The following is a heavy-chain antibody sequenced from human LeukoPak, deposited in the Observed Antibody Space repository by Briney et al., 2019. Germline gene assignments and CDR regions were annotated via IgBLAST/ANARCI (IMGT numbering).Heavy chain of an antibody. J-gene: IGHJ4*02. Sequence: GGSLRLSCAASGFTFSSYSMNWVRQAPGKGLEWVSSISSSSSYIYYADSVKGRFTISRDNAKNSLYLQVNSLRAEDTAVYYCARAYYDFWSGYYFHYWGQGTLVTVSS. CDR1: GFTFSSYS. CDR2: ISSSSSYI. CDR3: ARAYYDFWSGYYFHY. D-gene: IGHD3-3*01. V-gene: IGHV3-21*01.